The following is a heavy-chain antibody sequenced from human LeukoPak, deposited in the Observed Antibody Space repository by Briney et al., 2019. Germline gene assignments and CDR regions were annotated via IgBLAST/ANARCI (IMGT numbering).Heavy chain of an antibody. D-gene: IGHD5-12*01. J-gene: IGHJ4*02. CDR3: ARDGGLRDLQAFDY. CDR1: GGSISSYY. V-gene: IGHV4-59*01. Sequence: SETLSLTCTVPGGSISSYYWSWFRQPPGKGLDRTGYIYYSGSTNYNPSLKSRVTISVDTSKNQFSLKLSSVTAADTAVYYCARDGGLRDLQAFDYWGQGTLVTVSS. CDR2: IYYSGST.